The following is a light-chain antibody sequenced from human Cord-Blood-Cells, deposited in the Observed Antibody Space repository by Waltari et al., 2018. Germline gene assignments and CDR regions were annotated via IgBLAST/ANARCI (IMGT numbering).Light chain of an antibody. CDR1: QDISNY. CDR3: QQDDNLPYT. Sequence: DIEMTQSPSSLFVSVGDRVTITCRASQDISNYLNWYQQKPGKAPKLLIYDASNLETGVPSRFSGSGSGTDFTFTISSLQPEDIATYYCQQDDNLPYTFGQGTKLEIK. CDR2: DAS. J-gene: IGKJ2*01. V-gene: IGKV1-33*01.